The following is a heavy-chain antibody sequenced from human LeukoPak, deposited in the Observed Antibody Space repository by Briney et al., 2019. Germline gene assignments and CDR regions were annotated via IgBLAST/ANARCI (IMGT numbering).Heavy chain of an antibody. D-gene: IGHD6-19*01. J-gene: IGHJ4*02. CDR3: AKYSSGWYGLDY. CDR1: GFTFSSYD. Sequence: GGSMRLSCAASGFTFSSYDMSWVRQAPGKGLEWVSAISGSGGSTYYADSVKGRFTISRDNSKNTLYLQMNSLRAEDTAVYYCAKYSSGWYGLDYWGQGTLVTVSS. CDR2: ISGSGGST. V-gene: IGHV3-23*01.